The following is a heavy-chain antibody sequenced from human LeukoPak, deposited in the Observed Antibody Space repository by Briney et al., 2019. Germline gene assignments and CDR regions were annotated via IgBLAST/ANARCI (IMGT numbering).Heavy chain of an antibody. D-gene: IGHD3-22*01. CDR1: GFSFSTSY. CDR2: ISSSSSTI. V-gene: IGHV3-48*01. CDR3: ATSADSSGND. Sequence: GGSLRLSCAASGFSFSTSYMNWVRQAPGKGLEWVSYISSSSSTIYYADSVKGRFTISRDNAKNSLFLQMNSLRGEDTAVYYCATSADSSGNDWGQGTLVTVSS. J-gene: IGHJ4*02.